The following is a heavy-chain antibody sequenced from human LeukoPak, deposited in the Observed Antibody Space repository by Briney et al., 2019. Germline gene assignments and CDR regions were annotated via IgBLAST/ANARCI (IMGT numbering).Heavy chain of an antibody. CDR1: GFTFSSYS. CDR2: ISSSSSYI. D-gene: IGHD6-19*01. J-gene: IGHJ4*02. CDR3: ARQGRPLAVAGNPLDY. Sequence: GGSLRLSCAASGFTFSSYSMNWVRQAPGKGPEWVSSISSSSSYIYYADSVKGRFTISRDNAKNSLYLQMNSLRAEDTAVYYCARQGRPLAVAGNPLDYWGQGTLVTVSS. V-gene: IGHV3-21*01.